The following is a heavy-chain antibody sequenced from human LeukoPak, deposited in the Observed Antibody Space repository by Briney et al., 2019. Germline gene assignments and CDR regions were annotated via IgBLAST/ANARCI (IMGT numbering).Heavy chain of an antibody. D-gene: IGHD3-10*01. J-gene: IGHJ4*02. V-gene: IGHV4-34*01. Sequence: SETLSLTCAVYGGSFSGYYWSWIRQPPGKGLEWIGEINHSGSTNYNPSLKSRVTISVDTSKNQFSLKLSSVTAADTAVYYCTGSGVFDYWGQGTLVTVSS. CDR2: INHSGST. CDR1: GGSFSGYY. CDR3: TGSGVFDY.